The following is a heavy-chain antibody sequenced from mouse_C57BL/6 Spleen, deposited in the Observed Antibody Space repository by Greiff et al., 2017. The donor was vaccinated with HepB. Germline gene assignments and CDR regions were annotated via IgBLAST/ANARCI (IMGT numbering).Heavy chain of an antibody. J-gene: IGHJ1*03. V-gene: IGHV3-6*01. CDR3: ARVIYDGYHWYFDV. Sequence: ESGPGLVKPSQSLSLTCSVTGYSITSGYYWNWIRQFPGNKLEWMGYISYDGSNNYNPSLKNRISITRYTSKNQFFLKLNSVTTEDTATYYIARVIYDGYHWYFDVWGTGTTVTVSS. CDR2: ISYDGSN. D-gene: IGHD2-3*01. CDR1: GYSITSGYY.